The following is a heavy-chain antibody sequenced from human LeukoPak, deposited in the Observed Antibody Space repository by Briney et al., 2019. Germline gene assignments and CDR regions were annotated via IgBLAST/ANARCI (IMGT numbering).Heavy chain of an antibody. J-gene: IGHJ5*02. CDR3: ARWQRGNYDSSGYYSKNWFDP. CDR2: ISSSSTYI. V-gene: IGHV3-21*01. CDR1: GFTFSSYS. Sequence: GGPLRLSCAASGFTFSSYSMNWVRQAPAKGLEWVSSISSSSTYIYYADSVKGRFTISRDNAKSSLYLQMNSLRAQDTAVYYCARWQRGNYDSSGYYSKNWFDPWGQGTLVTVSS. D-gene: IGHD3-22*01.